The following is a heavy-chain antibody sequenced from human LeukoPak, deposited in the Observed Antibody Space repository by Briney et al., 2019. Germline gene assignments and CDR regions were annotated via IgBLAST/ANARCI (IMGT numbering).Heavy chain of an antibody. CDR2: ISSSGSTI. D-gene: IGHD1-26*01. V-gene: IGHV3-11*01. J-gene: IGHJ6*03. Sequence: GGSLRLSCAASGFTFGDYYMSWIRQAPGKGLEWVSYISSSGSTIYYADSVKGRFTISRDNAKNSLYLQMNSLRAEDTAVYYCARVAVVGGYYYYMDVWGKGTTVTVSS. CDR3: ARVAVVGGYYYYMDV. CDR1: GFTFGDYY.